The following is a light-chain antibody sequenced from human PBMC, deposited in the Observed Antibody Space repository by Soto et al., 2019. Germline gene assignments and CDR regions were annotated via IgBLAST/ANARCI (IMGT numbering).Light chain of an antibody. CDR1: SGPVTSGHY. J-gene: IGLJ3*02. Sequence: QAVVTQEPSLTVSPGGTVTLTCASNSGPVTSGHYPNWFQQKPGQAPRALIHDTSNKHSWTPARFSGSLLGGKAALTLSGVQPEDEAEYHCLLYYSGPWVFGGGTKLTVL. CDR3: LLYYSGPWV. CDR2: DTS. V-gene: IGLV7-43*01.